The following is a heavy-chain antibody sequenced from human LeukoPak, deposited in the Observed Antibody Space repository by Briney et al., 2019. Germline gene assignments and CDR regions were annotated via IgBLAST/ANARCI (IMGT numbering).Heavy chain of an antibody. CDR3: AKEYDSGGYGANFDY. Sequence: GGSLRLSCTASKFTFSNCGMQWVRQAPGKGLGWVAVVSSDGGTKYYADSVKGRFTISRDNSRNTMYLQMDSLRAEDTAVYYCAKEYDSGGYGANFDYWGQGTLVTVSS. CDR1: KFTFSNCG. V-gene: IGHV3-30*18. J-gene: IGHJ4*02. D-gene: IGHD3-10*01. CDR2: VSSDGGTK.